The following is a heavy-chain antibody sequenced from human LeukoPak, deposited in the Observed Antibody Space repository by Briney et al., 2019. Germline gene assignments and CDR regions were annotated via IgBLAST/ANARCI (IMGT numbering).Heavy chain of an antibody. J-gene: IGHJ2*01. CDR2: IYHSGST. V-gene: IGHV4-30-2*01. CDR1: GGSISSGGYS. CDR3: ARDLDEYEGGWYFDL. Sequence: SETLSLTCAVSGGSISSGGYSWSWIRQPPGKGLEWIGYIYHSGSTYYNPSLKSRVTISVDRSKNQSSLKLSSVTAADTAVYYCARDLDEYEGGWYFDLWGRGTLVTVSS. D-gene: IGHD6-6*01.